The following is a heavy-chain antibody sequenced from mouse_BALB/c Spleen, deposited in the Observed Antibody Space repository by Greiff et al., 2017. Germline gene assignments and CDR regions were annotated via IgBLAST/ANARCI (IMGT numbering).Heavy chain of an antibody. CDR2: IDPSDSET. V-gene: IGHV1-69*02. CDR3: ARLLRYYFDY. Sequence: VQLQQPGAELVKPGAPVKLSCKASGYTFTSYWMNWVKQRPGRGLEWIGRIDPSDSETHYNQKFKDKATLTVDKSSSTAYIQLSSLTSEDSAVYYCARLLRYYFDYWGQGTTLTVSS. J-gene: IGHJ2*01. CDR1: GYTFTSYW. D-gene: IGHD1-1*01.